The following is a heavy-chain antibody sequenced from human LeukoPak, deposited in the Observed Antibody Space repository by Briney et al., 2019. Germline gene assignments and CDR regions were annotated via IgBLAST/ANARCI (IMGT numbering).Heavy chain of an antibody. D-gene: IGHD3-10*01. Sequence: ASVKVSCKASGYTFTSYGISWVRQAPGQGLEWMGWISAYNGNTNYARKLQGRVTMTTDTSTNTAYMELRSLRSDDTAVYYCARDNHELLWSVSGRSGMDVWGQGTTVTVSS. CDR2: ISAYNGNT. CDR1: GYTFTSYG. V-gene: IGHV1-18*01. J-gene: IGHJ6*02. CDR3: ARDNHELLWSVSGRSGMDV.